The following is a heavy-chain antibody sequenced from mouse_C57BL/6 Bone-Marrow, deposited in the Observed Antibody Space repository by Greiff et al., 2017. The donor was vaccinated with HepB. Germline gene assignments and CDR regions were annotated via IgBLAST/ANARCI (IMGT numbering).Heavy chain of an antibody. Sequence: EVQLVESGPELVKPGASVKMSCKASGYTFTDYNMHWVKQSHGKSLEWIGYINPNNGGTSYNQKFKGKATLTVNKSSSTAYMELRSLTSEDSAVYYCARWGDYDYDGAYWGQGTLVTVSA. D-gene: IGHD2-4*01. CDR2: INPNNGGT. CDR1: GYTFTDYN. CDR3: ARWGDYDYDGAY. V-gene: IGHV1-22*01. J-gene: IGHJ3*01.